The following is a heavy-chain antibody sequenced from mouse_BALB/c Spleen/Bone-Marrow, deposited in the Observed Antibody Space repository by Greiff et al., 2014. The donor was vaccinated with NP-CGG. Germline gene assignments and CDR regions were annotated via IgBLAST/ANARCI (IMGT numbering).Heavy chain of an antibody. D-gene: IGHD1-1*01. J-gene: IGHJ3*01. V-gene: IGHV4-1*02. CDR3: AGVITTVEGFAY. CDR2: INPDTTTI. Sequence: EVHLVESGGGLVQPGGSLKLSCAASGFDFSRYWMSWVRQAPGNRLEWIGEINPDTTTINFTPSLKDKFIISRDNAKNTLYLQMSKVRSEDTALYYCAGVITTVEGFAYWGQGTLVTVSA. CDR1: GFDFSRYW.